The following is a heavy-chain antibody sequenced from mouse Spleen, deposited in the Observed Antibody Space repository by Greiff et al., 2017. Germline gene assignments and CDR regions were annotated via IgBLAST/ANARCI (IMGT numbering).Heavy chain of an antibody. V-gene: IGHV5-9*04. CDR2: ISSGGGNT. CDR1: GFTFSSYT. Sequence: EVKLMESGGGLVKPGGSLKLSCAASGFTFSSYTMSWVRQTPAKRLEWVATISSGGGNTYYPDSVKGRFTISRDNARNTLYLQMSSLRSEDTAMYYCARQGYYDGSPGNFMDYWGQGTSVTVSS. CDR3: ARQGYYDGSPGNFMDY. J-gene: IGHJ4*01. D-gene: IGHD1-1*01.